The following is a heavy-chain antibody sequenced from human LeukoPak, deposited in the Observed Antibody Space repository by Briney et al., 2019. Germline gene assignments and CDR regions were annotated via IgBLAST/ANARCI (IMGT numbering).Heavy chain of an antibody. Sequence: GGSLRLSCAASGFTFSSSAMSWVRQAPGKGLEWVSAISGGGSNTYYADSVKGRFTIFRDNYKNTLYLQMRSLRAEDTAVYYCARSYDSSGYYVEAFDIWGQGTMVTVSS. D-gene: IGHD3-22*01. CDR1: GFTFSSSA. V-gene: IGHV3-23*01. J-gene: IGHJ3*02. CDR2: ISGGGSNT. CDR3: ARSYDSSGYYVEAFDI.